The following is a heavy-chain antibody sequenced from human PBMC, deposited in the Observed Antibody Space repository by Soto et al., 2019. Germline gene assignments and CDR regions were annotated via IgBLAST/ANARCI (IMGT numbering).Heavy chain of an antibody. J-gene: IGHJ4*02. Sequence: GSLRLSCAASGXTFSRYSMSWVRQAPGKGLEWVSAISGSGGSTYYADSVKGRFTISIDNSKNTLYLQMNSLRAQDTAVYYCAKARVEMATINLFDYWGQGTLGTVSS. CDR3: AKARVEMATINLFDY. D-gene: IGHD5-12*01. V-gene: IGHV3-23*01. CDR1: GXTFSRYS. CDR2: ISGSGGST.